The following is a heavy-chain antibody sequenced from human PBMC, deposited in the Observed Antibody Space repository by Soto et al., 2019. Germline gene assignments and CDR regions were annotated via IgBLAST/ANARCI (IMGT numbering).Heavy chain of an antibody. D-gene: IGHD2-2*01. Sequence: QVQLVQSGPEMKKPGASVKVSCKGFGYSFMKYGINWVRQAPGQGLEWVGWISPYSGYTHSAQKFHGRLTLTTDTAASTAYMESRILRSADTALYYCAREASVLIPAAQPSRFDSWGQGTLVTVSS. CDR2: ISPYSGYT. V-gene: IGHV1-18*01. J-gene: IGHJ4*02. CDR3: AREASVLIPAAQPSRFDS. CDR1: GYSFMKYG.